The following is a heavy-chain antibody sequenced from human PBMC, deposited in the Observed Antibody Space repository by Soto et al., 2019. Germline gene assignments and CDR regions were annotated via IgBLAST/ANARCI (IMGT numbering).Heavy chain of an antibody. V-gene: IGHV3-7*03. CDR3: ARDVGPVTIFGEALSGYFDF. CDR1: GFSFGSYW. Sequence: GGSLRLSCAVSGFSFGSYWMSWVRQAPGRGLEWLASIKDDGSERYYLDSVKGRFTISRDNARDSLSLQMNSLRGEDTAFYYCARDVGPVTIFGEALSGYFDFWGQGTLVTVSS. CDR2: IKDDGSER. D-gene: IGHD3-3*01. J-gene: IGHJ4*02.